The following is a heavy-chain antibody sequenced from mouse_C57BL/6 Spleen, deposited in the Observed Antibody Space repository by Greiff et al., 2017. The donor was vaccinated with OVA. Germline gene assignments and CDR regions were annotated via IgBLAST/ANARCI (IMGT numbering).Heavy chain of an antibody. D-gene: IGHD1-1*01. CDR1: GYTFTSYW. Sequence: VQLQQPGAELVKPGASVKLSYKASGYTFTSYWMHWVKQRPGQGLEWIGMIHPNSGSTNYNEKFKSKATLTVDKSSSTAYMQLSSLTSEDSAVYYCARGGSSYPHAMDYWGQGTSVTVSS. V-gene: IGHV1-64*01. CDR3: ARGGSSYPHAMDY. CDR2: IHPNSGST. J-gene: IGHJ4*01.